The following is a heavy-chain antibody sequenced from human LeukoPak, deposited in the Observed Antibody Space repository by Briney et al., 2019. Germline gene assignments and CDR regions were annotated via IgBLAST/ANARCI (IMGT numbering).Heavy chain of an antibody. CDR2: IKQDGSEK. CDR1: GFTFSSYW. D-gene: IGHD2-2*01. Sequence: GGSLRLSCAASGFTFSSYWMSWVRQAPGKGLEWVANIKQDGSEKYYVDSVKGRFTISRDNAENSLYLQMNSLRAEDTAVYYCAREVVVVSGDAFDIWGQGTMVTVSS. V-gene: IGHV3-7*03. J-gene: IGHJ3*02. CDR3: AREVVVVSGDAFDI.